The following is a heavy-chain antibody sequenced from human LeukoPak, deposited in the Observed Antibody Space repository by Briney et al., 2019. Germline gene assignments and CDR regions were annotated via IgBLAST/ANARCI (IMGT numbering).Heavy chain of an antibody. D-gene: IGHD5-24*01. CDR1: GFTFSSYG. Sequence: PGRSLRLSCAASGFTFSSYGMHWVRQAPGKGLEWVAVVSYDGSNKYYADSVKGRFTISRDNSKNTLYLQMNSLRAEDTAVYYCASLEMATTYDAFDIWGQGTMVTVSS. V-gene: IGHV3-30*03. CDR3: ASLEMATTYDAFDI. CDR2: VSYDGSNK. J-gene: IGHJ3*02.